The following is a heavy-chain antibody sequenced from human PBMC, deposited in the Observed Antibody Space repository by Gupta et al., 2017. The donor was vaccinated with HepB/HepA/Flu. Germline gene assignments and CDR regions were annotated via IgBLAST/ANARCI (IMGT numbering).Heavy chain of an antibody. CDR3: ARVSLQTWSGMYYFDY. CDR1: GFIFSTYA. J-gene: IGHJ4*02. Sequence: QVQLVESGGGVVQPGRSLRLSCAASGFIFSTYAIHWVRQAPGKGLEWVALISYDESNKYYADSVKGRFTISRDNSKNTLFLQINSLTAEDTAVYYCARVSLQTWSGMYYFDYWGQGALVTVSS. V-gene: IGHV3-30-3*01. CDR2: ISYDESNK. D-gene: IGHD5-18*01.